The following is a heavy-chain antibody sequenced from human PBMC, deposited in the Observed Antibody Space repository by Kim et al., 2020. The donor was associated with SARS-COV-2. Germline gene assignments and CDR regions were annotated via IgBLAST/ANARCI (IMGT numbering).Heavy chain of an antibody. Sequence: ASVKVSCKASRYSFTSYTIHWVRQAPGQRFEWMGWFSAGFENAKYSQNFQGRVTITRDTSASTVSMELSSLRSEDTALYFCARGRGSNWSNLDYWGQGTL. V-gene: IGHV1-3*01. J-gene: IGHJ4*02. D-gene: IGHD6-13*01. CDR1: RYSFTSYT. CDR3: ARGRGSNWSNLDY. CDR2: FSAGFENA.